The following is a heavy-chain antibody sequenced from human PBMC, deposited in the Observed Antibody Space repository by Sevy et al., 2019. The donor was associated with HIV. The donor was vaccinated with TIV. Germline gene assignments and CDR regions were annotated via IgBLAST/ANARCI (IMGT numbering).Heavy chain of an antibody. CDR3: ARDRYYDASGYYYYYYGMDV. J-gene: IGHJ6*02. CDR1: GFTFRSYG. CDR2: IDSGGST. V-gene: IGHV3-66*01. D-gene: IGHD3-22*01. Sequence: GGSLRLSCAASGFTFRSYGMHWVRLAPGKGLEWVSLIDSGGSTYYADSVKGRFTISRDNAKNTLYLQMNPLRAEDTAVYFCARDRYYDASGYYYYYYGMDVWGQGTTVTVSS.